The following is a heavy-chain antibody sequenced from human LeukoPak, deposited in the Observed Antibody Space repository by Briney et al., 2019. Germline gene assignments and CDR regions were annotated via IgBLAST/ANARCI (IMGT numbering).Heavy chain of an antibody. CDR2: IIPIFGTA. V-gene: IGHV1-69*13. D-gene: IGHD5-18*01. CDR1: GGTFSSYA. Sequence: SVKVSCKASGGTFSSYAISWVRQAPGQGLEWMGGIIPIFGTANYAQKFQGRVTITADESTSTAYMELSSLRSEDTAVYYCVRSKRGYSYGYRVLYFDYWGQGTLVTVSS. CDR3: VRSKRGYSYGYRVLYFDY. J-gene: IGHJ4*02.